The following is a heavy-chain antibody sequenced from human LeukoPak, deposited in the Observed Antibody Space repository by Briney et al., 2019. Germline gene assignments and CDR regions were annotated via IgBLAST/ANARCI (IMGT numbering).Heavy chain of an antibody. CDR1: GFTFSSYS. CDR3: ARDGQTGTTVY. D-gene: IGHD1-7*01. V-gene: IGHV3-21*01. J-gene: IGHJ4*02. Sequence: GGSLRLSCAASGFTFSSYSMNWVRQVPGKGLEWVSSISSSSSYIYYADSVKGRFTISRDNAKNSLHLQMNSLRAEDMAVYYCARDGQTGTTVYWGQGTLVTVSS. CDR2: ISSSSSYI.